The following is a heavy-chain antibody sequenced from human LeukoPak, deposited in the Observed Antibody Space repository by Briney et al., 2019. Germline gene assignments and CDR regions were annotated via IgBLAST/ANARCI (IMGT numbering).Heavy chain of an antibody. Sequence: SETLSLTCTVSGGSISSDSHYWSWIRQPAGKALESIGRVYVSGSTNHNPSLKSRVTISIDTSKNHFSLRLSSVTAADTAVYYCARETTARGYFDYWGQGTLVTVSS. J-gene: IGHJ4*02. CDR3: ARETTARGYFDY. D-gene: IGHD4-17*01. CDR2: VYVSGST. CDR1: GGSISSDSHY. V-gene: IGHV4-61*02.